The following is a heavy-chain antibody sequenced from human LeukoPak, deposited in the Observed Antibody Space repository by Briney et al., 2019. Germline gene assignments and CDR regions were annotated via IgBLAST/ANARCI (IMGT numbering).Heavy chain of an antibody. D-gene: IGHD3-10*01. V-gene: IGHV1-2*02. CDR2: INPNSGGT. CDR1: GYTFTGYY. Sequence: ASVKVSCKASGYTFTGYYMHWVRQAPGQGLEWMGWINPNSGGTNYAQKFRGRVTMTRDTSISTAYMDLTRLRSDDTAVYFCARDAPMVRGVIDYWGQGTLVTVSS. J-gene: IGHJ4*02. CDR3: ARDAPMVRGVIDY.